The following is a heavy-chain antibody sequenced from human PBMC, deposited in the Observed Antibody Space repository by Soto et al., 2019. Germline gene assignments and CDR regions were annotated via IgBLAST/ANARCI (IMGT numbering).Heavy chain of an antibody. V-gene: IGHV3-21*01. Sequence: EVQLVESGGGLVQPGGSLRLSCAASGFTFSRYSMNWVRQAPGKGLEWVSSISSSSSCIYYADSVKGRFTISRDNAKNSLYRQRNSLRAEDTAVYYCARDREAAAGHDALDIWGQGTMVNVSS. J-gene: IGHJ3*02. D-gene: IGHD6-13*01. CDR2: ISSSSSCI. CDR3: ARDREAAAGHDALDI. CDR1: GFTFSRYS.